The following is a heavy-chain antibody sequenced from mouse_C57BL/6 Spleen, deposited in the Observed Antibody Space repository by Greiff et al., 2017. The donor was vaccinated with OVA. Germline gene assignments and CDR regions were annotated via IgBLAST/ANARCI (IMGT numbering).Heavy chain of an antibody. Sequence: VQLQQSGAELVKPGASVKLSCTASSFNIKDYYMHWVKQRTEQGLEWIGRIDPEDGETKYAPKFQGKATITADTSSNTAYLQLSSLTSEDTAVYYCAIIYYYGSSYPYYYAMDYWGQGTSVTVSS. CDR1: SFNIKDYY. J-gene: IGHJ4*01. D-gene: IGHD1-1*01. CDR3: AIIYYYGSSYPYYYAMDY. CDR2: IDPEDGET. V-gene: IGHV14-2*01.